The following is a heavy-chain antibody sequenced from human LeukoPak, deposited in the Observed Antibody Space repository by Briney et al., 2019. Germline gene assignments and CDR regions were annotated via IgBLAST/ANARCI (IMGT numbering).Heavy chain of an antibody. CDR2: IYYSGST. CDR1: GGSISSGDYY. V-gene: IGHV4-30-4*01. Sequence: TSQTLSLTCTVSGGSISSGDYYWSWIRQPPGKGLEWIGYIYYSGSTYYSPPLKSRVTISVDTSKNQFSLKLSSVTAADTAVYYCARVVVSSGYYSHNWFDPWGQGTLVTVSS. J-gene: IGHJ5*02. D-gene: IGHD3-22*01. CDR3: ARVVVSSGYYSHNWFDP.